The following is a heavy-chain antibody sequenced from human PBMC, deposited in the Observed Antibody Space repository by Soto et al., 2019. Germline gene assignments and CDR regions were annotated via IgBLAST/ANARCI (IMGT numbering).Heavy chain of an antibody. J-gene: IGHJ4*02. CDR3: ARGRVDTVDSSGFYVY. CDR2: INHSGGT. D-gene: IGHD3-22*01. Sequence: SETLSLTCAVYGGSFSAYYWSWIRPPPGKGLEWIGEINHSGGTSYNPPLKSRVTISVDTSKSQFSLKLTSVTAADRAVYYCARGRVDTVDSSGFYVYWGQGTPVNVSS. CDR1: GGSFSAYY. V-gene: IGHV4-34*01.